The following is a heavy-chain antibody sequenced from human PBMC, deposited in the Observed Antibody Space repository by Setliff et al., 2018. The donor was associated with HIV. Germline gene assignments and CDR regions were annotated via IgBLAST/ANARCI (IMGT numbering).Heavy chain of an antibody. D-gene: IGHD2-8*02. Sequence: ASVKVSCKASGGTFSSYAISWVRQAPGQGLGWMGGIIPIFGTANYAQKFQGRVTITADESTSTAYMELSSLRSEDTAVYYCAKSLLVAGNDYWGQGTLVTVSS. CDR1: GGTFSSYA. CDR3: AKSLLVAGNDY. J-gene: IGHJ4*02. CDR2: IIPIFGTA. V-gene: IGHV1-69*13.